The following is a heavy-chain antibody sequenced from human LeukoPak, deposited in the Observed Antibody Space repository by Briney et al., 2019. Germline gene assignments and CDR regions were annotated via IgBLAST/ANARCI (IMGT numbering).Heavy chain of an antibody. D-gene: IGHD5-12*01. CDR2: IITNLAST. CDR1: GSAFSGYT. CDR3: ALAFSGYDRWFPEPPDQ. J-gene: IGHJ4*02. Sequence: VASVKVSCKASGSAFSGYTITWVRQAPGQGLEWVGGIITNLASTNYAQKFQGRVTISADDPTSTAYMQLRSLTSEDTAFYYCALAFSGYDRWFPEPPDQWGQGTLVTVSS. V-gene: IGHV1-69*13.